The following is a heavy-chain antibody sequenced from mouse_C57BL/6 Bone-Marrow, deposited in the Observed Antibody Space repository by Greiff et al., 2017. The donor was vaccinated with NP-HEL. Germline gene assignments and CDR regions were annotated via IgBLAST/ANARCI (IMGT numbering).Heavy chain of an antibody. CDR3: ARGYGYVSYWYFDV. CDR2: SRNKANDYTT. CDR1: GFTFSDFY. D-gene: IGHD2-2*01. J-gene: IGHJ1*03. V-gene: IGHV7-1*01. Sequence: EVHLVESGGGLVQSGRSLRLSCATSGFTFSDFYMEWVRQAPGKGLEWIAASRNKANDYTTEYSASVKGRFIVSRDTSQSILYLQMNALRAEDTAIYYCARGYGYVSYWYFDVWGTGTTVTVSS.